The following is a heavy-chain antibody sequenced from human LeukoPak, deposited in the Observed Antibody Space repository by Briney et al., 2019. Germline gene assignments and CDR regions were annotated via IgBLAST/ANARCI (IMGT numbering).Heavy chain of an antibody. J-gene: IGHJ4*02. V-gene: IGHV1-46*01. D-gene: IGHD6-13*01. CDR2: INPNDGST. CDR1: GYTFTTYW. CDR3: VRAPRDSSTMLDY. Sequence: ASVKVSCKASGYTFTTYWIQWVRQAPGQGLEWVALINPNDGSTTYAHKFQGRVTMTKDTSTSTVYMDLSRLTSEDTAVCYCVRAPRDSSTMLDYWGQGTLVTVSS.